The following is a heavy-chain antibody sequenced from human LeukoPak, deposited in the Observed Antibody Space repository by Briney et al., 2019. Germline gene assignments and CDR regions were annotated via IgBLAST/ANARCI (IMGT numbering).Heavy chain of an antibody. Sequence: PGGSLRLSCAASGFTFRSYAMHWVRQAPGKGLEWVAFIRSDGSDKYYADSVKGRFTFSRDNSKNTLYLQMNSLRAEDTAVYYCAKESDYYDTSGYLDYWGQGTLVTVSS. CDR3: AKESDYYDTSGYLDY. J-gene: IGHJ4*02. CDR2: IRSDGSDK. CDR1: GFTFRSYA. V-gene: IGHV3-30*02. D-gene: IGHD3-22*01.